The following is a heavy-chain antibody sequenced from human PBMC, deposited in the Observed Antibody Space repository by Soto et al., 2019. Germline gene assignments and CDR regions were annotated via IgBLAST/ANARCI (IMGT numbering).Heavy chain of an antibody. Sequence: PSETLSLTCAVYGGSFSGYYWSWIRQPPGKGLEWIGEINHSGSTNYNPSLKSRVTISVDTSKNQFSLKLSSVTAADTAVYYCARGILRGSGWTLYYYYGMDVWGQGTTVTVS. CDR2: INHSGST. CDR1: GGSFSGYY. J-gene: IGHJ6*02. V-gene: IGHV4-34*01. CDR3: ARGILRGSGWTLYYYYGMDV. D-gene: IGHD3-16*01.